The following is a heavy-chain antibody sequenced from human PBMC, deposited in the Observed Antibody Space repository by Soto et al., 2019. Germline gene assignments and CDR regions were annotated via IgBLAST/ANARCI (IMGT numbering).Heavy chain of an antibody. CDR1: GGSISSYY. CDR3: AREENYYDSSGYIGY. J-gene: IGHJ4*02. V-gene: IGHV4-4*07. D-gene: IGHD3-22*01. CDR2: IYTSGST. Sequence: QVQLQESGPGLVKPSETLSLTCTVSGGSISSYYWSWIRQPAGKGLEWIGRIYTSGSTNYNPSLKSRVTMSVATSKNQFSLKRSSVTAADTVVYYCAREENYYDSSGYIGYWGQGTLVTVSS.